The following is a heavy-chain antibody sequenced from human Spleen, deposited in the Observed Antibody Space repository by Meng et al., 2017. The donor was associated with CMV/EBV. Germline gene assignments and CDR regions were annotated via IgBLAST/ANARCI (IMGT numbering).Heavy chain of an antibody. Sequence: ASVKVSCKASGYTFSSYSLSWVRQGPGQGLEWMGWISTYNGDTNYAQKFQGRVTMTTDTSTSTAYMELRSLRSDDTAVYYCAREKDGAFDYWGQGPRSPSPQ. D-gene: IGHD5-24*01. CDR3: AREKDGAFDY. V-gene: IGHV1-18*01. CDR2: ISTYNGDT. J-gene: IGHJ4*02. CDR1: GYTFSSYS.